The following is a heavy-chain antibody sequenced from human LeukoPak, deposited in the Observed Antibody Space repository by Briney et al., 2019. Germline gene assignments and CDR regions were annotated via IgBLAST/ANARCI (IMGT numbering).Heavy chain of an antibody. V-gene: IGHV3-33*08. J-gene: IGHJ4*02. CDR1: GFTLSSYW. CDR3: ARDRFSSGYVDY. D-gene: IGHD3-22*01. CDR2: IWYDGSNK. Sequence: GGSLRLSCAASGFTLSSYWMTWVRQAPGKGLEWVAVIWYDGSNKYYADSVKGRFTISRDNSKNTLYLQMNSLRAEDTAVYYCARDRFSSGYVDYWGQGTLVTVSS.